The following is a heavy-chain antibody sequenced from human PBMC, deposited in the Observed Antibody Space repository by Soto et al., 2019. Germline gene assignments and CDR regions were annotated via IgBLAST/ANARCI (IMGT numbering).Heavy chain of an antibody. CDR1: PGSISGHY. CDR3: AMTETTLYNCFDP. D-gene: IGHD4-4*01. J-gene: IGHJ5*02. Sequence: SVTLSRTCTVSPGSISGHYLSWIRQSPEKRMGWIGHVYYSGSTKYNPSLKSRGTISVDTAKNQFSLNLRSVTAADRAVYYCAMTETTLYNCFDPWGKGLLLTDSS. V-gene: IGHV4-59*08. CDR2: VYYSGST.